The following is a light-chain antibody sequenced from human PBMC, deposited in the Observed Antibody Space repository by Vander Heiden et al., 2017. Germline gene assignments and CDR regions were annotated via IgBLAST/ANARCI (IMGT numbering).Light chain of an antibody. J-gene: IGKJ4*01. CDR3: QQYDTLPLT. CDR1: QSLRRNF. CDR2: GAS. V-gene: IGKV3-20*01. Sequence: NVLTQSPGTLSLSPGQRATLSCRASQSLRRNFLAWYQQKPGQSPRLLIYGASNRAAGTPDRFSGSGSGTAFTLTISRLEPEDFAVYFCQQYDTLPLTFGGGTKVDIK.